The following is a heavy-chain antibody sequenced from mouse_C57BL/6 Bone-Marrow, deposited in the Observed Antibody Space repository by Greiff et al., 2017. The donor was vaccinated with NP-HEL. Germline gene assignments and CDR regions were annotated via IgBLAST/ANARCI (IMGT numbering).Heavy chain of an antibody. Sequence: EVKLVESGGGLVKPGGSLKLSCAASGFTFSSYAMSWVRQTPEKRLEWVATISDGGSYTYYPDNVKGRFTISRDNAKNNLDLQMSHLKSEDTAMYYCARDHGGSTTVVAPYYYAMDYWGQGTSVTVSS. J-gene: IGHJ4*01. CDR3: ARDHGGSTTVVAPYYYAMDY. CDR2: ISDGGSYT. CDR1: GFTFSSYA. D-gene: IGHD1-1*01. V-gene: IGHV5-4*01.